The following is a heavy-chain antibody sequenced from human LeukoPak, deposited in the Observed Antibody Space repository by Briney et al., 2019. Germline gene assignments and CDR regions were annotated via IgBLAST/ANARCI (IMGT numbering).Heavy chain of an antibody. CDR2: ISSSSSVT. Sequence: GGSLRLSCAASGFIFSTYSMNWVRQAPGKGLEWISYISSSSSVTYYADSVKGRFTIPRDNSKNTLYLQMNSLRAEDTAVYYCAKEGYGNYFDYWGQGTLVTVSS. CDR1: GFIFSTYS. CDR3: AKEGYGNYFDY. D-gene: IGHD5-18*01. J-gene: IGHJ4*02. V-gene: IGHV3-48*01.